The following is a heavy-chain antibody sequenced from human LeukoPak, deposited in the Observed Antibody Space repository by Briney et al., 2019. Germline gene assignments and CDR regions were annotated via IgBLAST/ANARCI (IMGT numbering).Heavy chain of an antibody. CDR3: ARGGGSYYAYYYYMDV. V-gene: IGHV3-21*01. CDR2: ISSSSSYI. J-gene: IGHJ6*03. CDR1: GFTFSSYS. D-gene: IGHD1-26*01. Sequence: GGSLRLSCAASGFTFSSYSMNWVRQAPGKGLEWVSSISSSSSYIYYADSVKGRFTISRDNAKNSLYLQMNSLRAEDTAVYYCARGGGSYYAYYYYMDVWGKGTTVTVSS.